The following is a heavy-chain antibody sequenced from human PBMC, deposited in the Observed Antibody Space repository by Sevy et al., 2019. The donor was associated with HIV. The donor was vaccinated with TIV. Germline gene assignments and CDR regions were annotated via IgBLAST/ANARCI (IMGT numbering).Heavy chain of an antibody. CDR3: AKAVVPAATYYYYGMDV. Sequence: GGSLRLSCAASEFTFSSYAMSWVRQAPGKGLEWVSAISGSGGSTYYADSVKGRFTISRDNSKNTLYLQMNSLRAEDTAVYYCAKAVVPAATYYYYGMDVWGQGTTVTVSS. CDR2: ISGSGGST. J-gene: IGHJ6*02. CDR1: EFTFSSYA. V-gene: IGHV3-23*01. D-gene: IGHD2-2*01.